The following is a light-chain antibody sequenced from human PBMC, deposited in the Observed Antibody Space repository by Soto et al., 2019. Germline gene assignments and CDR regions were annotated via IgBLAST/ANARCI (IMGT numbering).Light chain of an antibody. V-gene: IGKV3-11*01. CDR3: QQRNNWPLT. Sequence: LTQSPCAVSLSPGGRATLSCRASQSVSSGYLAWYQQKPGQAPRLLIYDASNRATGIPARFSGSGSGTDFILTISSLEPEDFAVYYCQQRNNWPLTFGGGTKVAIK. J-gene: IGKJ4*01. CDR1: QSVSSGY. CDR2: DAS.